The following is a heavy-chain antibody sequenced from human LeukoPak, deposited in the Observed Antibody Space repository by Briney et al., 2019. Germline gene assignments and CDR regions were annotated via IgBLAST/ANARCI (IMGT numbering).Heavy chain of an antibody. CDR2: IYYSRGT. D-gene: IGHD3-10*01. J-gene: IGHJ6*03. CDR1: GGSISSSNW. V-gene: IGHV4-4*02. CDR3: ARELPEKYYYGSGSYYNYYYYYMDV. Sequence: PSGTLSLTCAVSGGSISSSNWWSWVRQPPGKGLEWIGYIYYSRGTYYNPSLKSRVTISVDTSKNQFSLKLSSVTAADTAVYYCARELPEKYYYGSGSYYNYYYYYMDVWGKGTTVTVSS.